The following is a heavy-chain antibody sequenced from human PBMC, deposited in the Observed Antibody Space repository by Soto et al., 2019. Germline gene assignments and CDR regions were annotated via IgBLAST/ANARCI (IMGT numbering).Heavy chain of an antibody. D-gene: IGHD1-26*01. J-gene: IGHJ4*02. CDR1: GYTFTSYG. V-gene: IGHV1-18*01. Sequence: ASVKVSCKASGYTFTSYGISWVRQAPGQGLEWMGWISAYNGNTNYAQKFQGRVTITRDTSTSTVYMELSSLRSEDTAVYYCAVGVNSGSFFDYWGQGTLVTVSS. CDR3: AVGVNSGSFFDY. CDR2: ISAYNGNT.